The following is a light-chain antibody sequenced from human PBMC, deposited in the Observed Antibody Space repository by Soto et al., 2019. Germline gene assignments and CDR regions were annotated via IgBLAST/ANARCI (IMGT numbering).Light chain of an antibody. Sequence: EIVLTQSPATPSLAPGERAALSCRASQSVSSYLACYQQKPGQAPRLLSYAASKRAPGIPARFTGSGSGTGFTLTISSLEPEECAVCFCQQRSNWPSTFGGGTKVAI. J-gene: IGKJ4*01. V-gene: IGKV3-11*01. CDR1: QSVSSY. CDR2: AAS. CDR3: QQRSNWPST.